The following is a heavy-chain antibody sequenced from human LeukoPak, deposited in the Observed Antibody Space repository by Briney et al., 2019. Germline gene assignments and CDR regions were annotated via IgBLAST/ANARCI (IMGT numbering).Heavy chain of an antibody. CDR1: GFTFSSYA. J-gene: IGHJ4*02. Sequence: TGGSLRLSCAASGFTFSSYAMSWVRQAPGKGLEWVSGISGSGDIKVYADSVKGRFTISRDNSKNTLYLQMNSLRAEDTAVYYCAKGTGRATIFGISDYWGQGTLVTVSS. CDR3: AKGTGRATIFGISDY. D-gene: IGHD5-24*01. CDR2: ISGSGDIK. V-gene: IGHV3-23*01.